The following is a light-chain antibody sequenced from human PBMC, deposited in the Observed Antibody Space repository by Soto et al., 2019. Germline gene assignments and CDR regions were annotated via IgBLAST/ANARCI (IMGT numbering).Light chain of an antibody. J-gene: IGLJ2*01. Sequence: QSVLTQPTSVSGAPGQRVTISCTGSDSNIGTGSDVHWYQQLPGTAPKLLIYGNNNRPSGVPARFSGSKSGTSASLAITGLQAADEADYYCQSYGSGLVVFGGGTKLTVL. V-gene: IGLV1-40*01. CDR3: QSYGSGLVV. CDR2: GNN. CDR1: DSNIGTGSD.